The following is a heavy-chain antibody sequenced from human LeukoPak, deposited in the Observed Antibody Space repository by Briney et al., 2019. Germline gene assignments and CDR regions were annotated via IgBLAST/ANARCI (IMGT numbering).Heavy chain of an antibody. J-gene: IGHJ3*01. CDR2: ISCSSNTI. Sequence: GGSLRLSCAASGFTFSSCSMNWVRQAPGKGLEWVSYISCSSNTIYYADSVKGRFTISRDNAKNSLYLQMNSLRDEDTAVYYCARDDKRWTIFGVATHWGQGTMVTVSS. CDR1: GFTFSSCS. V-gene: IGHV3-48*02. D-gene: IGHD3-3*01. CDR3: ARDDKRWTIFGVATH.